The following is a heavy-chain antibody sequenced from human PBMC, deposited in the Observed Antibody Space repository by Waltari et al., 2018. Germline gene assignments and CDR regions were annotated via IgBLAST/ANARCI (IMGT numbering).Heavy chain of an antibody. J-gene: IGHJ4*02. CDR3: ASQDYGDSLFDY. D-gene: IGHD4-17*01. Sequence: QVQLVQSGAEVEKPGSSVKVSCKASGGTFSSYAISWVRQAPGQGLEWMGGIIPILGIANYAQKFQGRVTITADKSTSTAYMELSSLRSEDTAVYYCASQDYGDSLFDYWGQGTLVTVSS. CDR2: IIPILGIA. V-gene: IGHV1-69*10. CDR1: GGTFSSYA.